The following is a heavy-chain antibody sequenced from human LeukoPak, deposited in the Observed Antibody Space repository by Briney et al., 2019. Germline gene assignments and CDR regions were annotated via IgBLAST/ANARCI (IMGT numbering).Heavy chain of an antibody. D-gene: IGHD2-21*02. V-gene: IGHV4-59*13. CDR2: IHHSGNT. Sequence: PSETLSLTCSVSGGSTTSYYWSWIRQPPGKALQWIAYIHHSGNTVYSPSLKSRVTISLDTSKNQLSLKLSSVTAADTATYYCARAVYCGGDCWYYFDSWGQGILVTVSS. J-gene: IGHJ4*02. CDR3: ARAVYCGGDCWYYFDS. CDR1: GGSTTSYY.